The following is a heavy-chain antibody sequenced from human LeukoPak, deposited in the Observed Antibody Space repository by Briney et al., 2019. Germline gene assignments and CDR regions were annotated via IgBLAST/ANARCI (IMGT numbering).Heavy chain of an antibody. CDR2: IKQDGSEK. V-gene: IGHV3-7*04. Sequence: GGSLRLSCAASGFTFSSYWMSWVRQAPGKGLEWVANIKQDGSEKYYVDSVKGRFTISRDNAKNSLYLQMNSLRAEDTAVYFCASDREYYYGSGSFDYWGQGTLVTVSS. J-gene: IGHJ4*02. D-gene: IGHD3-10*01. CDR1: GFTFSSYW. CDR3: ASDREYYYGSGSFDY.